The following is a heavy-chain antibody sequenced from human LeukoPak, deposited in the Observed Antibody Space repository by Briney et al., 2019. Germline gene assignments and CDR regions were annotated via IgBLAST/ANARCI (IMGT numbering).Heavy chain of an antibody. CDR2: ISWNSGSI. CDR1: GFTFDDYA. J-gene: IGHJ4*02. Sequence: GGSLRFSCAASGFTFDDYAMHWVRQAPGKGLEWVSGISWNSGSIGYADSVKGRFTTSRDNAKNSLYLQMNSLRAEDTALYYCAKDRRGWELGGPFDYWGQGTLVTVSS. V-gene: IGHV3-9*01. CDR3: AKDRRGWELGGPFDY. D-gene: IGHD1-26*01.